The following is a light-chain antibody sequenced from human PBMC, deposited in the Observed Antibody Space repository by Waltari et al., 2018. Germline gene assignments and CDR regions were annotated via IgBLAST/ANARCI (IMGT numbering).Light chain of an antibody. V-gene: IGLV1-47*01. CDR2: GNN. CDR3: AAWDDSLGGVV. J-gene: IGLJ3*02. Sequence: QSVLTQPPSASGTPRQRVTHSCSGSSSHFGRNSVYWYNQLPGMGPQLLIYGNNQRPSGVPDRFSASKSGTSASLAISGLRSEDEADYYCAAWDDSLGGVVFGGGTKLTVL. CDR1: SSHFGRNS.